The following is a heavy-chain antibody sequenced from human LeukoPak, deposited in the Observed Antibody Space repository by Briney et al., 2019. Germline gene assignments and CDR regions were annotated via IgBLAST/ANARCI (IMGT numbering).Heavy chain of an antibody. Sequence: SETLSLTCAVYGGSFSGYYWSWIRQPPGKGLEWIGEINHSGSTNYNPSLKSRVTISVDTSKNQFSLKLSSVTAADTAVYYCARQGYYYDSSGYYAFDYWGQGTLVTVSS. CDR1: GGSFSGYY. D-gene: IGHD3-22*01. CDR2: INHSGST. CDR3: ARQGYYYDSSGYYAFDY. J-gene: IGHJ4*02. V-gene: IGHV4-34*01.